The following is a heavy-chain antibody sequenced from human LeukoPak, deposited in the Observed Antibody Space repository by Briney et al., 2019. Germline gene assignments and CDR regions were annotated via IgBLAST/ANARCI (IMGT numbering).Heavy chain of an antibody. CDR1: GYTFTSYD. J-gene: IGHJ5*02. V-gene: IGHV1-8*01. D-gene: IGHD6-13*01. CDR2: MNPNSGNT. Sequence: GASVKVSCKASGYTFTSYDINWVRQATGQGLEWMGWMNPNSGNTGYAQKFQGRVTMTRNTSISTAYMELSSLKSEDTAVYYCARGDYSSSWYEYNWFDPWGQGTLVTVSS. CDR3: ARGDYSSSWYEYNWFDP.